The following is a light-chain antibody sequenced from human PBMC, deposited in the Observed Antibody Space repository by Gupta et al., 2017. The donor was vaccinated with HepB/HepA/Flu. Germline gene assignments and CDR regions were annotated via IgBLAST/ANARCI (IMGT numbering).Light chain of an antibody. V-gene: IGLV1-40*01. Sequence: QSVLTQPPSVSGAPGQRVTISCTGSSPNIGAGYEVHWYQQLPGTAPKLLIYGNSNRPSGGPDRFSGSKSGTSASLAITVLQAEDEADYYCQSYDSSLSGEGVFGGGTKLTVL. J-gene: IGLJ2*01. CDR2: GNS. CDR1: SPNIGAGYE. CDR3: QSYDSSLSGEGV.